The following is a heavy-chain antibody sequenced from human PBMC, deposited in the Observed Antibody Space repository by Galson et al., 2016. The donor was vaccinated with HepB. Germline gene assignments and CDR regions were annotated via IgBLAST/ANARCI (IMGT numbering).Heavy chain of an antibody. V-gene: IGHV3-23*01. D-gene: IGHD6-13*01. Sequence: SLRLSCAASGFIFSSSAMSWVRQAPGKGLEWVSHISETATAIDYADSVKGRLTISRDYSKNTLYLQMNSLRVEDTAIYYCTKTRGGIFGSSWGYFDSWGQGTLVTVSS. CDR3: TKTRGGIFGSSWGYFDS. CDR1: GFIFSSSA. CDR2: ISETATAI. J-gene: IGHJ4*02.